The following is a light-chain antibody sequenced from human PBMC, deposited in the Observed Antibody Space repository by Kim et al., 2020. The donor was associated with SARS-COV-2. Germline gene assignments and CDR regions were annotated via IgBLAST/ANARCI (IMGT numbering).Light chain of an antibody. CDR2: QDS. CDR3: QAWDSSTAV. V-gene: IGLV3-1*01. J-gene: IGLJ2*01. CDR1: KLGDKY. Sequence: VAPRQTASITCSGDKLGDKYACWYQQKPGQSPVLVIYQDSKRPSGIPERFSGSNSGNTATLTISGTQAMDEADYYCQAWDSSTAVFGGGTQLTVL.